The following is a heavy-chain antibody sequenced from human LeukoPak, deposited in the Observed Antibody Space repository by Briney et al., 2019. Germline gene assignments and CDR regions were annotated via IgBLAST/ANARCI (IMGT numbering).Heavy chain of an antibody. CDR1: GGSISSSSYY. V-gene: IGHV4-39*01. CDR3: ARHAHTVAPSRI. Sequence: SETLSLTCTVSGGSISSSSYYWCWIRQHPGKGLEWIGSIYYSGSTYYNPSLKSRVTISVDTSKNQFSLKLSSVTAADTAVYYCARHAHTVAPSRIWGQGTMVTVSS. J-gene: IGHJ3*02. D-gene: IGHD2-21*01. CDR2: IYYSGST.